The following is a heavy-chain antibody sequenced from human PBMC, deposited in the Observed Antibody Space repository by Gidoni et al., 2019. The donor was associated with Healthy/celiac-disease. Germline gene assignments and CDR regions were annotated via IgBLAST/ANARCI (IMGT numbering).Heavy chain of an antibody. Sequence: QMQLVQSGAVVKKPGSSVKVSCKASGGTFSSYAISWVRQAPGQGLEWMGGIIPIFGTANYAQKFQGRVTITADESTSTAYMELSSLRSEDTAVYYCARERVLTMVRGSTYYYYGMDVWGQGTTVTVSS. CDR1: GGTFSSYA. V-gene: IGHV1-69*01. J-gene: IGHJ6*02. CDR3: ARERVLTMVRGSTYYYYGMDV. CDR2: IIPIFGTA. D-gene: IGHD3-10*01.